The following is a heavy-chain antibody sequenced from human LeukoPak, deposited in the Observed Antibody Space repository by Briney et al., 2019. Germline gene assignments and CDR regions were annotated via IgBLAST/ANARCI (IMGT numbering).Heavy chain of an antibody. CDR3: ARQGRGLYGSSWYDYFDY. D-gene: IGHD6-13*01. Sequence: PSETLSLTRTVSGGSISSYYWSWIRQPPGKGLEWIGYIFHSGSTNYNPSLKTRLTISVDTSKNQFSLKLTSVTAADTAVYYCARQGRGLYGSSWYDYFDYWGQGTLVAVSS. J-gene: IGHJ4*02. CDR2: IFHSGST. V-gene: IGHV4-59*08. CDR1: GGSISSYY.